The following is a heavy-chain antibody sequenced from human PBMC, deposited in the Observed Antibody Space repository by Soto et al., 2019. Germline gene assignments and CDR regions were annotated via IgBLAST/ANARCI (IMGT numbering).Heavy chain of an antibody. D-gene: IGHD6-13*01. CDR1: GGSISSGGYY. J-gene: IGHJ5*02. CDR2: IYYSGST. Sequence: SETLSLTRTVSGGSISSGGYYWSWIRQHPGKGLEWIGYIYYSGSTYYNPSLKSRVTISVDTSKNQFSLKLSSVTAADTAVYYCARDRGIAAAGNWFDPWGQGTLVTVSS. CDR3: ARDRGIAAAGNWFDP. V-gene: IGHV4-31*03.